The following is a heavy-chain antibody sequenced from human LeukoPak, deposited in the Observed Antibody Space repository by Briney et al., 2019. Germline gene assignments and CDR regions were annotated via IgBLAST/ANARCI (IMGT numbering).Heavy chain of an antibody. J-gene: IGHJ3*02. Sequence: PGGSLRLSCAASGFTFSSYAMSWVRQAPGKGLEWVSVLYSGGSTYYADSVKGRFTISRDNSKNTLYLQMNSLRAEDTAVYYCATSSILMVTGAFDIWGQGTIVTVSS. CDR3: ATSSILMVTGAFDI. D-gene: IGHD5-18*01. V-gene: IGHV3-53*01. CDR1: GFTFSSYA. CDR2: LYSGGST.